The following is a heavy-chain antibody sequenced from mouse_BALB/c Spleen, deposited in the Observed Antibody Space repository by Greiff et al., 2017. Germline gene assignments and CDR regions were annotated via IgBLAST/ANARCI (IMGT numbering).Heavy chain of an antibody. J-gene: IGHJ4*01. Sequence: QVQLKESGPGLVQPSQSLSITCTVSGFSLTSYGVHWVRQSPGKGLEWLGVIWSGGSTDYNAAFISRLSISKDNSKSQVFFKMNSLQANDTAIYYCARYDYDDEGYAMDYWGQGTSVTVSS. V-gene: IGHV2-2*02. CDR1: GFSLTSYG. D-gene: IGHD2-4*01. CDR2: IWSGGST. CDR3: ARYDYDDEGYAMDY.